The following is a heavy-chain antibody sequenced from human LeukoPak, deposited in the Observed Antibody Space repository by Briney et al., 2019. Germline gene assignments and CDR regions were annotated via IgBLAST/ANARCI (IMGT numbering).Heavy chain of an antibody. V-gene: IGHV3-30*02. CDR1: GFTFSNYG. CDR2: IRYDGSNK. J-gene: IGHJ4*02. D-gene: IGHD1-26*01. Sequence: GGSLRLSCTASGFTFSNYGMHWVRQAPGKGLEWVAFIRYDGSNKYYADSVKGRFTISRDNSKNTLYLQMNSLRAEDTAVYYCARDLYVGAVTYFDYWGQGTLVTVSS. CDR3: ARDLYVGAVTYFDY.